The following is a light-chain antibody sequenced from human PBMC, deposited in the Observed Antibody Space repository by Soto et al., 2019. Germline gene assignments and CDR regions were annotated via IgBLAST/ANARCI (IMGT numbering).Light chain of an antibody. CDR1: QGITTS. CDR3: QQLNTCLPIT. Sequence: DIQLTQSPSFLSPSLGESATLTCRASQGITTSLAWYQVKRGKAPRLLIYAASTWESGVPSRFSATVSGTEFSLTITSLQSEDFAIYYCQQLNTCLPITCGQGTRREIK. CDR2: AAS. V-gene: IGKV1-9*01. J-gene: IGKJ5*01.